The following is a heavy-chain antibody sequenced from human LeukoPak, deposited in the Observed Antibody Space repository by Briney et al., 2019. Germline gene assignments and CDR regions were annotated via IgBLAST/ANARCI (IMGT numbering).Heavy chain of an antibody. CDR1: GYTFTNYY. CDR3: ASLYDIVGTTVDY. CDR2: IDPNTGGT. V-gene: IGHV1-2*06. J-gene: IGHJ4*02. D-gene: IGHD1-26*01. Sequence: ASVKVSCKTSGYTFTNYYVHWVRQAPGQGLEWMGRIDPNTGGTKSAKNFQGRVTMTRDTSISTAYMALSGLRSDDTAVYYCASLYDIVGTTVDYWGQGTLVTVSS.